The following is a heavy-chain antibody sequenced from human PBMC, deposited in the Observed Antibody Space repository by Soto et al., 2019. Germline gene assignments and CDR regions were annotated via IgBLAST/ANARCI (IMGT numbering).Heavy chain of an antibody. CDR1: GGSISSYY. V-gene: IGHV4-59*01. CDR3: ARSSGWYRTIDY. CDR2: IYYSGST. Sequence: QVQLQESGPGLVKPSETLSLTCTVSGGSISSYYWSWIRQPPGKGLEWIGYIYYSGSTNYNPSLKSRVTISVDTSKNQFSLKLSSVSAADTAVYYCARSSGWYRTIDYWGQGTLVTVSS. D-gene: IGHD6-19*01. J-gene: IGHJ4*02.